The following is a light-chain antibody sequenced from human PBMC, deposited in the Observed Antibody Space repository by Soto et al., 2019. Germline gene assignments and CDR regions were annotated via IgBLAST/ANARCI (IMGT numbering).Light chain of an antibody. Sequence: QSALTQPASVSGSPGQSITISCTGTSSDVGGYNYVSWYQQHPGKAPKFMIYEVSNRPSGVSNRFSGSKSGNTASLTTSGLQAEDEADYYCSSYTSSSTLVVFGGGTKVTVL. V-gene: IGLV2-14*01. CDR3: SSYTSSSTLVV. CDR2: EVS. CDR1: SSDVGGYNY. J-gene: IGLJ2*01.